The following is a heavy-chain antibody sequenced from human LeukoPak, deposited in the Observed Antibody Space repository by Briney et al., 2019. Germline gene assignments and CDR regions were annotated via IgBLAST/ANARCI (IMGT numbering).Heavy chain of an antibody. CDR2: INPSGGST. J-gene: IGHJ4*02. Sequence: ASVKVSCKASGGTFSSYAISWVRQAPGQGLEWMGIINPSGGSTSYAQKFQGRVTMTRDTSTSTVYMELSSLRSEDTAVYYCARETRAQYYYDSSGNQHWGQGTLVTVSS. CDR1: GGTFSSYA. CDR3: ARETRAQYYYDSSGNQH. V-gene: IGHV1-46*01. D-gene: IGHD3-22*01.